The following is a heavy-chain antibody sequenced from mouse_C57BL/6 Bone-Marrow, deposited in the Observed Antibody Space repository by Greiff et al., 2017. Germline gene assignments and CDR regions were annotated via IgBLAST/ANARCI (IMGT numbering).Heavy chain of an antibody. D-gene: IGHD1-1*01. CDR2: IDPSDSST. V-gene: IGHV1-69*01. Sequence: QVQLQQPGAELVMPGASVKLSCKASGYTFTSYWMHWVKQRPGQGLEWIGEIDPSDSSTTHNPKFKGKSTLTVDKSSSTAYMQLSSLTAEDSAVYYCARSYYGSSYALAWFAYWGQGTLVTVSA. J-gene: IGHJ3*01. CDR3: ARSYYGSSYALAWFAY. CDR1: GYTFTSYW.